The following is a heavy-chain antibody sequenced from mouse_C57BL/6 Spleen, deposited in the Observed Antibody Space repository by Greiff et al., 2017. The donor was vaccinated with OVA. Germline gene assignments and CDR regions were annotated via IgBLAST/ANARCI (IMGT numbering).Heavy chain of an antibody. J-gene: IGHJ3*01. CDR3: ARPQTGTFAY. CDR1: GFTFSDYG. CDR2: ISSGSSTI. Sequence: DVKLVESGGGLVKPGGSLKLSCAAPGFTFSDYGLHWVRQAPEKGLEWVAYISSGSSTIYYADTVKGRFTISRDNAKNTLFLQMTSLRSEDTAMYYCARPQTGTFAYWGQGTLVTVSA. V-gene: IGHV5-17*01. D-gene: IGHD4-1*01.